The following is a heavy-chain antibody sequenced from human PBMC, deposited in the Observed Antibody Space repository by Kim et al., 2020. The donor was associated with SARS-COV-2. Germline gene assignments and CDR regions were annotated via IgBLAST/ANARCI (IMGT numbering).Heavy chain of an antibody. Sequence: GGSLRLSCAASGFTFDDYAMHWVRQAQGKGLEWVSGISWNSGSIGYADSVKGRFTISRDNAKNSLYLQMNSLRAEDTALYYCAKDIKIRWELVRAGYYYYYGMDVWGQGTTVTVSS. V-gene: IGHV3-9*01. CDR1: GFTFDDYA. D-gene: IGHD1-26*01. J-gene: IGHJ6*02. CDR3: AKDIKIRWELVRAGYYYYYGMDV. CDR2: ISWNSGSI.